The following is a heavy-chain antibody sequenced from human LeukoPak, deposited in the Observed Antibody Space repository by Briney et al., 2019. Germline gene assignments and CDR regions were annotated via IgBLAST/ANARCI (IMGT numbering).Heavy chain of an antibody. V-gene: IGHV3-21*01. Sequence: PGGSLRLSCAASGFSFSNCSMNWVRQAPGKGLEWVSSISSSSSYIYYADSVKGRFTISRDNAKNSLYLQMNSLRAEDTAVYYCARVSGSSSWYWIYYYGMDVWGQGTTVTVSS. J-gene: IGHJ6*02. D-gene: IGHD6-13*01. CDR2: ISSSSSYI. CDR3: ARVSGSSSWYWIYYYGMDV. CDR1: GFSFSNCS.